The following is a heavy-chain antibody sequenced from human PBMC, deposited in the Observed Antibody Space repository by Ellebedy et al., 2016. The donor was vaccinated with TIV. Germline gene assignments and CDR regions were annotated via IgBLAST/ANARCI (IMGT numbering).Heavy chain of an antibody. J-gene: IGHJ6*02. CDR3: ARGRKQWWADYYYGMDV. Sequence: MPSETLSLTCTVSGGSITYDYWTWIRQPPGKGLEWIGYISHTGSPNYNPSLKSRVTISEDTSKNQFSLNLRSVTPADTAVYYCARGRKQWWADYYYGMDVWGQGTTVTVSS. V-gene: IGHV4-59*01. CDR2: ISHTGSP. D-gene: IGHD2-15*01. CDR1: GGSITYDY.